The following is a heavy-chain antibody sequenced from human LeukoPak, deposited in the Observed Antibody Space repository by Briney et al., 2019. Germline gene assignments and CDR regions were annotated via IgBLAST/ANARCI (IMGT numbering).Heavy chain of an antibody. J-gene: IGHJ4*02. D-gene: IGHD2-21*02. Sequence: ASVKVSCKASGYTFTSYYMHWVRQAPGEGLEWMGVINPSGGSTSYAQKFQGRVTITADKSTSTAYMELSSLRSEDTAVYYCARYLAVTAYFDYWGQGTLVTVSS. CDR3: ARYLAVTAYFDY. V-gene: IGHV1-46*01. CDR1: GYTFTSYY. CDR2: INPSGGST.